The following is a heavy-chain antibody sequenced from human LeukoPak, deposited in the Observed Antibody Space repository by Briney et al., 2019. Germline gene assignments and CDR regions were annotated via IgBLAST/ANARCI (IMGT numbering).Heavy chain of an antibody. CDR3: ARDFNVGPFDY. V-gene: IGHV3-33*08. J-gene: IGHJ4*02. D-gene: IGHD1-26*01. CDR2: IWYDGSNK. Sequence: PGGSLRLSCAASGFTFSSYAMSWVRQAPGKGLEWVAVIWYDGSNKYYADSVKGRFTISRDNSKNTLYLQMNSLRAEDTAVYYCARDFNVGPFDYWGQGTLVTVSS. CDR1: GFTFSSYA.